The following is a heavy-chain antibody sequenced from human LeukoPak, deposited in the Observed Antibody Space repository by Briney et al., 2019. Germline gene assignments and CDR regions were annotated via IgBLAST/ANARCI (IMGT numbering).Heavy chain of an antibody. D-gene: IGHD3-22*01. J-gene: IGHJ4*02. V-gene: IGHV1-46*01. CDR3: ARDIHFGYYDSSGLLGN. CDR1: GYTFTSYY. CDR2: INPSGGST. Sequence: ASVKVSCKASGYTFTSYYMHWVRQAPGQGLEWMGIINPSGGSTSYAQKFQGRVTMTRDTSTSTVYMELSSLRPEDTAVYYCARDIHFGYYDSSGLLGNWGQGTLVTVSS.